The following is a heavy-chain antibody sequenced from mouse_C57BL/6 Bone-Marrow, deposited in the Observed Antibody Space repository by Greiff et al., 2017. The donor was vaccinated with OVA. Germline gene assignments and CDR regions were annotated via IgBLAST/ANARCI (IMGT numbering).Heavy chain of an antibody. V-gene: IGHV5-12*01. J-gene: IGHJ3*01. CDR2: ISNCGGST. Sequence: EVHLVESGGGLVQPGGSLKLSCAASGFTFSDYYMYWVRQTPEKRLEWVAYISNCGGSTYYPDTVKGRFTISIDNAKNTLYLQMSRLKSEDTAMYYCARRGDYDGFAYWGQGTLVTVSA. D-gene: IGHD2-4*01. CDR3: ARRGDYDGFAY. CDR1: GFTFSDYY.